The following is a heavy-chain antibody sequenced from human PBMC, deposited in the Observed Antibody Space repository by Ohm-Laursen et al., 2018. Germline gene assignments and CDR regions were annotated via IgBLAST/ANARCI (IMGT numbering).Heavy chain of an antibody. Sequence: GSLRLSCTASGFTFSTYAMTWVRQAPGKGLEWVSGISGSGGSTYYADSVKGRFTISRDNSKNTLYLQMNSLRAEDTAVYYCAKGSGSYPLWGQGTLVTVSS. V-gene: IGHV3-23*01. CDR1: GFTFSTYA. CDR3: AKGSGSYPL. CDR2: ISGSGGST. D-gene: IGHD1-26*01. J-gene: IGHJ4*02.